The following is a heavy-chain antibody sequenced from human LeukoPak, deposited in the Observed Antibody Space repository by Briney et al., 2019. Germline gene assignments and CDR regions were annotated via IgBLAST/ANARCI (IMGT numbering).Heavy chain of an antibody. CDR1: GYSIRSAYY. CDR2: IYHSGST. V-gene: IGHV4-38-2*02. CDR3: ASLTVGSGSYYKAPMDV. D-gene: IGHD3-10*01. Sequence: SETLSLTCTVSGYSIRSAYYWGWIRQPPGKGLEWIGSIYHSGSTYYNPSLKSRVTISVDTSKNQFSLKLSSVTAADTAVYYCASLTVGSGSYYKAPMDVWGKGTTVTVSS. J-gene: IGHJ6*03.